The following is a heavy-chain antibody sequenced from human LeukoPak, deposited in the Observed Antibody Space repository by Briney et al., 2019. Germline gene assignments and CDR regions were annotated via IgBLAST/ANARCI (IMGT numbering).Heavy chain of an antibody. D-gene: IGHD6-6*01. J-gene: IGHJ4*02. Sequence: SVKVSCKASGGTFSSYAISWVRQAPGQGLEWMGRIIPIFGIANYAQKFQGRVTITADKSTSTAYMELSSPRSEDTAVYYCARDRDSSSSPDYYFDYWGQGTLVTVSS. CDR2: IIPIFGIA. CDR1: GGTFSSYA. CDR3: ARDRDSSSSPDYYFDY. V-gene: IGHV1-69*04.